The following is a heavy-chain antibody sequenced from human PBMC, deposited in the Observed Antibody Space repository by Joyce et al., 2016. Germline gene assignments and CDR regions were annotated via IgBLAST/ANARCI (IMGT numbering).Heavy chain of an antibody. V-gene: IGHV3-30*18. D-gene: IGHD2/OR15-2a*01. J-gene: IGHJ5*02. CDR2: IAYDGSNK. CDR3: AKPDHSIYRNYYDT. CDR1: GFPFRNYA. Sequence: QVQVVESGGGVVQPGRSLNLSCVASGFPFRNYAMHWVRQAPGKGLEWVAFIAYDGSNKYYADSVKVRFTISRANDKTTVYLQMNSLIEEDTAIYYCAKPDHSIYRNYYDTWGQGTRVTVSS.